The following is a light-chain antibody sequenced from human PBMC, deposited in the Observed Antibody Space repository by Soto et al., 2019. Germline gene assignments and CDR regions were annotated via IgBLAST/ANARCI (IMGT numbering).Light chain of an antibody. V-gene: IGLV2-14*01. CDR1: SSDVGAYNY. CDR2: EVS. J-gene: IGLJ2*01. Sequence: SVLTQPASVSGSPGQSITISCTGTSSDVGAYNYVSWYQKHPGTAPKLIIYEVSNRPSGVSNRFTGSKSGNTASLTISGLQAEDEADYFCSSYTTSTTVTFGGGTKVTVL. CDR3: SSYTTSTTVT.